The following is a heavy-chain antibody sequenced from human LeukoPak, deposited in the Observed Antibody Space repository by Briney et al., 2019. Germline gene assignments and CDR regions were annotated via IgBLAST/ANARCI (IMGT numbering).Heavy chain of an antibody. D-gene: IGHD1-26*01. CDR1: GFTFSSYG. Sequence: GRSLRLSCTASGFTFSSYGMHWVRQAPGKGLEWVAVIWYDGSNKYYADSVKGRFTISRDNSKNTLYLQMNSLRAEDTAVYYCARDAFYSGSYPHYYYGMDVWGQGTTVTVSS. V-gene: IGHV3-33*08. CDR2: IWYDGSNK. J-gene: IGHJ6*02. CDR3: ARDAFYSGSYPHYYYGMDV.